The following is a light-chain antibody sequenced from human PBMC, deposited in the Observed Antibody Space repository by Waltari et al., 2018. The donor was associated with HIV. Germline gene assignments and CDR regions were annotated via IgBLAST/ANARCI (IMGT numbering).Light chain of an antibody. Sequence: DIQMTQSPSSLSASVGERVTITCRATQSISSWLAWFQQKPGKAPKLLIYMASSLESGVPSRFSGSGSGTEFTLTISSLQPDDFATYYCQQYNSYSLWTFGQGTKVEIK. J-gene: IGKJ1*01. CDR1: QSISSW. V-gene: IGKV1-5*03. CDR2: MAS. CDR3: QQYNSYSLWT.